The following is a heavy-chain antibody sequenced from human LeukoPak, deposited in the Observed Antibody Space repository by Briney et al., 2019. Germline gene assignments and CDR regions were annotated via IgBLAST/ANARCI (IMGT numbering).Heavy chain of an antibody. D-gene: IGHD3-10*01. Sequence: SETLSLTCTVSGGSISSYYWSWIRMPPGKGLEWIGYIYYSGSTNYNPSLKSRVTISVDTSKNQFSLKLSSVTAADTAVYYCARGGYYYGSGSYYNEGLYFDYWGQGTLVTVSS. J-gene: IGHJ4*02. V-gene: IGHV4-59*01. CDR3: ARGGYYYGSGSYYNEGLYFDY. CDR2: IYYSGST. CDR1: GGSISSYY.